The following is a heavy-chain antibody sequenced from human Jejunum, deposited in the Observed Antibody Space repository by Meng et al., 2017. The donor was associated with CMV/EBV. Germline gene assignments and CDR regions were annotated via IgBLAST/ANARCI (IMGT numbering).Heavy chain of an antibody. CDR2: ISYDGSIK. Sequence: SGFTFSIYGMHWVRQAPGKGLEWVAVISYDGSIKYQADTVKGRFTISRDNSKNTLYLQMNSLRTEDTAVYYCARDPDKKWLYLDYWGQGTRVTVSS. CDR3: ARDPDKKWLYLDY. J-gene: IGHJ4*02. CDR1: GFTFSIYG. D-gene: IGHD3-22*01. V-gene: IGHV3-30*03.